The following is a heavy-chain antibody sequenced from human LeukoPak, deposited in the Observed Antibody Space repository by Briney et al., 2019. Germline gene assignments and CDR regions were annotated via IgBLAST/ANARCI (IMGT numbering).Heavy chain of an antibody. Sequence: GGSLRLSCAASGFAFNSYAMIWVRQAPGKGLESISSISTTGDRTYYADSVKGRFAISRDNSKNTLHLQMNSLRAEDTAVYYCAKILERELQYYYYGMDVWGQGTSVTVSS. D-gene: IGHD5-24*01. V-gene: IGHV3-23*01. CDR1: GFAFNSYA. J-gene: IGHJ6*02. CDR3: AKILERELQYYYYGMDV. CDR2: ISTTGDRT.